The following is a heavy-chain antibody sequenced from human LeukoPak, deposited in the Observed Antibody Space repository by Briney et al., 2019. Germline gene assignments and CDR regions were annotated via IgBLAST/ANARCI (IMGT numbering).Heavy chain of an antibody. CDR3: ARDSCSSTSCLGSYGMDV. J-gene: IGHJ6*02. V-gene: IGHV3-11*04. CDR2: ISSSGSTI. CDR1: GFTFSDYY. Sequence: PGGSLRLSRAASGFTFSDYYMSWIRQAPGKGLEWVSYISSSGSTIYYADSVKGRFTISRDNAKNSLYLQMNSLRAEDTAVYYCARDSCSSTSCLGSYGMDVWGQGTTVTVSS. D-gene: IGHD2-2*01.